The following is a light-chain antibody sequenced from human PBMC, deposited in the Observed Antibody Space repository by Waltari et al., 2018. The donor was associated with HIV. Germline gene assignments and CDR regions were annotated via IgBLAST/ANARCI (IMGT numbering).Light chain of an antibody. J-gene: IGLJ2*01. CDR1: RSTIGSTT. Sequence: QSVLTQPPSASWTPGQRVTISCSGSRSTIGSTTVNRYQQLPGTAPKLLIYINTQRPSGVPDRFSGSKSGTSASLAISGLQSEVEADYYCATWDDSLNGPVFGGGTQLTVL. CDR3: ATWDDSLNGPV. CDR2: INT. V-gene: IGLV1-44*01.